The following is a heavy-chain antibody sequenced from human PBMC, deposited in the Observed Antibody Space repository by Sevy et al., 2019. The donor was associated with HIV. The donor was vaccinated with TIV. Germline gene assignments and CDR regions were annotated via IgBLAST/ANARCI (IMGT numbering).Heavy chain of an antibody. Sequence: ASVKVSCKVSGYTLTELSMHWVRQAPGKGLEWMGGFDPEDGETIYAQKFQGRVTMTEDTSTDTAYLELSSLRSEDTAVYSCASSARPYSSSAGGANYWGQGTLVTVSS. CDR3: ASSARPYSSSAGGANY. CDR1: GYTLTELS. V-gene: IGHV1-24*01. J-gene: IGHJ4*02. CDR2: FDPEDGET. D-gene: IGHD6-6*01.